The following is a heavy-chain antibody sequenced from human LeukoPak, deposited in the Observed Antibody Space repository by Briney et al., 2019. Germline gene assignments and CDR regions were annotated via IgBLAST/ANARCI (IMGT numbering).Heavy chain of an antibody. Sequence: PGGSLRLSCAASGFTFRNHGMHWVRQAPGKGLEWVAVVWYDGSNQYYADSVKGRFTISRDNSKDTLSLQMDSLRDEDTAMYYCAGWGDGKRFDYWGQGTPVTVSS. CDR1: GFTFRNHG. CDR2: VWYDGSNQ. V-gene: IGHV3-33*01. D-gene: IGHD2-21*02. CDR3: AGWGDGKRFDY. J-gene: IGHJ4*02.